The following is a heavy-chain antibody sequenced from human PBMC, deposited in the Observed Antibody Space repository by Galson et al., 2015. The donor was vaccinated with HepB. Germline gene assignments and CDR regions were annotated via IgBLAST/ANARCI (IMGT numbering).Heavy chain of an antibody. CDR1: GFTFSSYS. D-gene: IGHD5-18*01. J-gene: IGHJ2*01. CDR3: ARDLAVRIVDTAMVSYFDWYFDL. V-gene: IGHV3-48*02. Sequence: SLRLSCAASGFTFSSYSMNWVRQAPGKGLEWVSYISSSSSTIYYADSVKGRFTISRDNAKNSLYLQMNSLRDEDTAVYYCARDLAVRIVDTAMVSYFDWYFDLWGRGTLVTVSS. CDR2: ISSSSSTI.